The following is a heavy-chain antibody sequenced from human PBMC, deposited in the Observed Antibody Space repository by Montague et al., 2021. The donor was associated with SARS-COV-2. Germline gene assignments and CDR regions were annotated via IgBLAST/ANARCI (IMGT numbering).Heavy chain of an antibody. D-gene: IGHD4-23*01. V-gene: IGHV4-59*01. Sequence: ETLSLTCTVSGGSITGYYWSWLRRSPGKGLEWIAYIYDGGAVNXNPSLGSRVTISTDTSKNQLSLKVNSVTAADTAVYYCVRDHPYGGPRGAYDIWGQGTVVTVSS. CDR2: IYDGGAV. J-gene: IGHJ3*02. CDR1: GGSITGYY. CDR3: VRDHPYGGPRGAYDI.